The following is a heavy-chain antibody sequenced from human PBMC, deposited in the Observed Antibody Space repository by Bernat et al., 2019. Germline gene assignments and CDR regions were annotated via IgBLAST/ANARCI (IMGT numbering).Heavy chain of an antibody. CDR2: IIPIFGTA. J-gene: IGHJ4*02. CDR3: ARDGSGGNYYDSSGYFDY. D-gene: IGHD3-22*01. Sequence: VQLVQSGAEVKKPGSSVKVSCKASGGTFSSYAISWVRQAPGQGLDWMGGIIPIFGTANYAQKFQGRVTITAEESTSTAYMELSSLRSEDTAVYDCARDGSGGNYYDSSGYFDYWGQGTLVTVSS. CDR1: GGTFSSYA. V-gene: IGHV1-69*01.